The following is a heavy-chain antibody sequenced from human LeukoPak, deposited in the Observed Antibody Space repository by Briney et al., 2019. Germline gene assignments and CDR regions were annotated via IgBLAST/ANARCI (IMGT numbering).Heavy chain of an antibody. Sequence: ASVKVSCKASGYTFTGYYMHWVRRAPGQGLEWMGWINPNSGGTSYAQKFQGRVTMTRDTSISTAYMELSRLRSDDTAVYYCAPSGERAGFDYWGQGTLVTVSS. J-gene: IGHJ4*02. D-gene: IGHD3-10*01. CDR3: APSGERAGFDY. CDR1: GYTFTGYY. CDR2: INPNSGGT. V-gene: IGHV1-2*02.